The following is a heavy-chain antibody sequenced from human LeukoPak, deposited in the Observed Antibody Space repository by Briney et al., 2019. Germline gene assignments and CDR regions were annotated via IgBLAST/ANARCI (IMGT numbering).Heavy chain of an antibody. Sequence: GASVKVSCKASGGTFSSYAISWVRQAPGQGLEWMGGIIPIFGTANYAQKFQGRVAITADESTSTAYMELSSLRSEDTAVYYCARGGYCSSTSCYPIAENYYYYYMDVWGKGTTVTVSS. J-gene: IGHJ6*03. D-gene: IGHD2-2*01. V-gene: IGHV1-69*13. CDR1: GGTFSSYA. CDR2: IIPIFGTA. CDR3: ARGGYCSSTSCYPIAENYYYYYMDV.